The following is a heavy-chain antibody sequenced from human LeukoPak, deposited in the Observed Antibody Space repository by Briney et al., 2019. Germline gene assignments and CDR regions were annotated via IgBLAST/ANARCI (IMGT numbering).Heavy chain of an antibody. J-gene: IGHJ6*03. Sequence: ASVKVSCKASGGTFSSYAISWVRQAPGQGLEWVGWINNNTGNPTYAQGFTGRFVFSLDTSVSTAYLQISSLKAEDTAVYYCARVGSSSWFHYYYYYMDVWGKGTTVTVSS. D-gene: IGHD6-13*01. CDR2: INNNTGNP. CDR3: ARVGSSSWFHYYYYYMDV. V-gene: IGHV7-4-1*02. CDR1: GGTFSSYA.